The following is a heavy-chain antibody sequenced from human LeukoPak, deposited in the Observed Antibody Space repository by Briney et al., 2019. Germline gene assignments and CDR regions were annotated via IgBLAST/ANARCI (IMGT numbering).Heavy chain of an antibody. CDR1: GFTFSSYW. Sequence: GGSLRLSCAASGFTFSSYWMSWVRQAPGKGLEWVSAISGSGGSTYYADSVKGRFTISRDNSKNTLYLQMNSLRAEDTAVYYCANNQKDIVVVPDYCYMDVWGKGTTVTVSS. CDR3: ANNQKDIVVVPDYCYMDV. V-gene: IGHV3-23*01. D-gene: IGHD2-2*01. J-gene: IGHJ6*03. CDR2: ISGSGGST.